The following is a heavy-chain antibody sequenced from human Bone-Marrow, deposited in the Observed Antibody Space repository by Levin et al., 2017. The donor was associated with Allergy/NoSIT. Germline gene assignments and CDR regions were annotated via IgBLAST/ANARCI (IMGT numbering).Heavy chain of an antibody. V-gene: IGHV1-18*01. Sequence: EASVKVSCKASGYTFTSYGISWVRQAPGQGLEWMGWISAYNGNTNYAQKLQGRVTMTTDTSTSTAYMELRSLRSDDTAVYYCARASDARSCKRTRGSSSWYAAGFDYWGQGTLVTVSS. CDR2: ISAYNGNT. CDR3: ARASDARSCKRTRGSSSWYAAGFDY. CDR1: GYTFTSYG. D-gene: IGHD6-13*01. J-gene: IGHJ4*02.